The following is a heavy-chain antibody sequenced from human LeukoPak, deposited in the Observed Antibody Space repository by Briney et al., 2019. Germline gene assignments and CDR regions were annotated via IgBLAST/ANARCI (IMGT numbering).Heavy chain of an antibody. Sequence: GGSLRLSCAASGFTFSSYAMSWVRQAPGKGLEWVSAISGSGGSTYYADSVKGWFTISRDNSKNTLYLQMNSLRAEDTAVYYCATRVGPSEFDYWGQGTLVTVSS. D-gene: IGHD1-26*01. CDR2: ISGSGGST. V-gene: IGHV3-23*01. J-gene: IGHJ4*02. CDR1: GFTFSSYA. CDR3: ATRVGPSEFDY.